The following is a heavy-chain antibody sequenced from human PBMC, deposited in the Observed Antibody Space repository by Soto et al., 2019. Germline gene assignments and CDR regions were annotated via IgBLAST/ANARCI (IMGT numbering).Heavy chain of an antibody. CDR2: ISGSGGST. J-gene: IGHJ6*02. V-gene: IGHV3-23*01. CDR1: GFTFSSYA. CDR3: AGYGDTAFTGYYGMDV. Sequence: GGSLRLSCAASGFTFSSYAMSWVRQAPGKVLEWVSAISGSGGSTYYADSVEGRFTISRDNSKTTLYLQMNSLRAEDTAVYYCAGYGDTAFTGYYGMDVWGQGTTVTVSS. D-gene: IGHD5-18*01.